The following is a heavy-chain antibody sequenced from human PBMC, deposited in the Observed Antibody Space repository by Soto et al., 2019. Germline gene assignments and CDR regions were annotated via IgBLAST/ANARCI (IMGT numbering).Heavy chain of an antibody. V-gene: IGHV4-30-4*01. CDR2: IYYRGST. Sequence: SETLSLTCTVSGGSISSGDYYWSWIRQPPGKGLEWIGYIYYRGSTYYSPSLKSRVTISVDTSKNQFSLKLSSVTAADTAVYYCARGPTYYDILTGLFFDYWGQGSLVTVS. J-gene: IGHJ4*02. CDR3: ARGPTYYDILTGLFFDY. CDR1: GGSISSGDYY. D-gene: IGHD3-9*01.